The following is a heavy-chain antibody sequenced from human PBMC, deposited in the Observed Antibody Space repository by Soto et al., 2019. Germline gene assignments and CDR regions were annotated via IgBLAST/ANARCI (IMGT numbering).Heavy chain of an antibody. D-gene: IGHD3-10*01. J-gene: IGHJ4*02. CDR2: IYYTGST. CDR1: GGSIDSFY. CDR3: ARVKDGSGSYLHTFDY. V-gene: IGHV4-59*01. Sequence: PSETLSLTCTVSGGSIDSFYWSWIRRSPGKGLEWIGYIYYTGSTVYNPSLKTRVTISLDTSKTQFSLKLRSVTAADTAVYYCARVKDGSGSYLHTFDYWGQGALVTVSS.